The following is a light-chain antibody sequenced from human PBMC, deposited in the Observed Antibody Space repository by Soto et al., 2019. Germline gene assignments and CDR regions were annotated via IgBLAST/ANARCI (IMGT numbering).Light chain of an antibody. CDR2: AAS. CDR1: QSVSSAN. CDR3: QQYGNSPWT. J-gene: IGKJ1*01. Sequence: EIVLTQSPGTLSLSPGERAALSCRASQSVSSANFAWYQHKPGQTPRVVIYAASSRTPGIPDRFSGSGYGTEFTLTISRLEPEDLAVYYCQQYGNSPWTFGQGTKVDIK. V-gene: IGKV3-20*01.